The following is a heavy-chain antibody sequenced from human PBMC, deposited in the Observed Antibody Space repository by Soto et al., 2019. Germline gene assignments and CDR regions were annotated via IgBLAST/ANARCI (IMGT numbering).Heavy chain of an antibody. V-gene: IGHV4-34*01. Sequence: QVQLQQWGAGLLKPSETLSLTCAVYGGSFSGYYWSWIRQPPGKGLEWIGEINHSGSTNYNPSLKSRVTRSXXTXKXXFALKLSSVTAADTAVYYCARVRYYYGSGSSGMDVWGQGTTVTVSS. CDR3: ARVRYYYGSGSSGMDV. D-gene: IGHD3-10*01. CDR1: GGSFSGYY. CDR2: INHSGST. J-gene: IGHJ6*02.